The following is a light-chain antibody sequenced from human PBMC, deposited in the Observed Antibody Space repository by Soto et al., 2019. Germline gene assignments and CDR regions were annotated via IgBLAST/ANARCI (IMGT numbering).Light chain of an antibody. CDR1: SSDIGTYKY. Sequence: QSALTQPASVSGSPGQSITISCTGTSSDIGTYKYVSWCQHHPGKAPKLIIFEVSNRPSGISDRFSGFKSANTAYLTISGVQPEDEADYHCSSYPTIKTVVFGGGTKLTVL. CDR3: SSYPTIKTVV. CDR2: EVS. J-gene: IGLJ2*01. V-gene: IGLV2-14*01.